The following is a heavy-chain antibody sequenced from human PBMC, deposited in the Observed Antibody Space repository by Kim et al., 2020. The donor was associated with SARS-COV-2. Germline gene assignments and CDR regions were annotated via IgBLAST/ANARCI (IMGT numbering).Heavy chain of an antibody. CDR2: IKGDGTKT. Sequence: GGSLRLSCAASGFTFSTYWMHWVRQAPGKGLVWVSRIKGDGTKTNYADSVKGRFTISRDNAKSTLYLQMNSLRDEDTALYYCARGSYYMDVWGKGTTVTVSS. CDR1: GFTFSTYW. J-gene: IGHJ6*03. CDR3: ARGSYYMDV. V-gene: IGHV3-74*01.